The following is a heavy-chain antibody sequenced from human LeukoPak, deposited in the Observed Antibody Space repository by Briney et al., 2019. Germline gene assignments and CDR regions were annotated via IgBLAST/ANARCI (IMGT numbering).Heavy chain of an antibody. J-gene: IGHJ4*02. Sequence: GGSLRLSCAASGFTFGSYSMNWVRQAPGKGLEWVSSTSSSSSYIYYADSVKGRFTISRDNAKNSLYLQMNSLRAEDTAVYYCARYPGGSTEPFDYWGQGTLVTVSS. CDR2: TSSSSSYI. CDR3: ARYPGGSTEPFDY. CDR1: GFTFGSYS. V-gene: IGHV3-21*01. D-gene: IGHD1-14*01.